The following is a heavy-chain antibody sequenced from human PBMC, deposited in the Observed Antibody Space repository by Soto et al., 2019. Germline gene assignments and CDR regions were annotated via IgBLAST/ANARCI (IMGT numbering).Heavy chain of an antibody. CDR1: GYSFANYW. J-gene: IGHJ6*02. V-gene: IGHV5-51*01. Sequence: GESLKISCHGSGYSFANYWIAWVRQMPGKGLEWVGVIYPGDSDTRYSPSFRGQVTISADKSISHVYLQWSSLKASDTAMYYCARNRLRQYYYGMDVWGQGTTVTVSS. D-gene: IGHD3-10*01. CDR2: IYPGDSDT. CDR3: ARNRLRQYYYGMDV.